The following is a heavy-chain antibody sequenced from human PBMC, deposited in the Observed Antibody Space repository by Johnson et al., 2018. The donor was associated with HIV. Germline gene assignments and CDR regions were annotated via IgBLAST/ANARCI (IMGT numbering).Heavy chain of an antibody. J-gene: IGHJ3*02. D-gene: IGHD6-6*01. CDR2: ISYDGSNK. CDR3: AKSSPAAARFRLGSAFDI. CDR1: GLSFSNFG. Sequence: QVQLVESGGGVVQPGKSLTLSCVGSGLSFSNFGIHWVRQVPGKSLEWVAVISYDGSNKYYGDSVKGRFTISRDNSENTLYLQMNSLRAEDTALYYCAKSSPAAARFRLGSAFDIWGQGTMVTVSS. V-gene: IGHV3-30*18.